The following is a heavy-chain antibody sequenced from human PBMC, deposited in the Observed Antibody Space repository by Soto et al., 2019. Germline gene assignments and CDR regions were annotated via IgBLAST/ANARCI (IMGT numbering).Heavy chain of an antibody. V-gene: IGHV1-18*01. J-gene: IGHJ4*02. CDR2: ISAYNGNT. CDR1: GYTFTSYG. D-gene: IGHD2-21*02. CDR3: ARRTVAYCGGDCYKFDH. Sequence: ASVKVSCKASGYTFTSYGISWVRQAPGQGLEWMGWISAYNGNTNYAQKLQGRVTMTTDTSTSTAYMELRSLRSDDTAVYYCARRTVAYCGGDCYKFDHWGQGTLVTVSS.